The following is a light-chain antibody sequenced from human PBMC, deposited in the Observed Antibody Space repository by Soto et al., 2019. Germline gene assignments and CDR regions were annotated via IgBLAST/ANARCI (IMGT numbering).Light chain of an antibody. J-gene: IGKJ5*01. CDR2: DAS. V-gene: IGKV3-11*01. Sequence: EIVIAPSPSPLSVSQGDRAPLXCSASQSVSSNLAWYPQKPGRAPRLLIYDASDRATGIPARFSGSGSGTDFTLTISSLEPEDFAVYYCQQRSNWSPSITFGQGTRLEIK. CDR1: QSVSSN. CDR3: QQRSNWSPSIT.